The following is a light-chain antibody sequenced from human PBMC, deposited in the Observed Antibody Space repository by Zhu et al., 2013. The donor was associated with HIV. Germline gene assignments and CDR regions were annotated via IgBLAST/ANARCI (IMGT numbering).Light chain of an antibody. CDR1: SSNIGAGYV. V-gene: IGLV1-40*01. CDR3: GTWDSSLSAGV. CDR2: GDT. Sequence: QSVLTQPPSVSGAPGQRVTISCTGSSSNIGAGYVVHWYQQLPGTAPKLLIFGDTNRPSGIPDRFSGSKSGTSATLDITGLQTGDEADYYCGTWDSSLSAGVFGGGTKLTV. J-gene: IGLJ3*02.